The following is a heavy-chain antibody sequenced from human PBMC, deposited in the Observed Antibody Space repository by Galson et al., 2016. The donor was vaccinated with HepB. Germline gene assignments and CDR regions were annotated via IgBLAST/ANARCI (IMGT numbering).Heavy chain of an antibody. J-gene: IGHJ6*02. CDR2: FDPEDGET. CDR3: ATDSRNYYGMDV. CDR1: GYTLTELS. V-gene: IGHV1-24*01. Sequence: SVKVSCKVSGYTLTELSMHWVRQAPGKGLEWMGNFDPEDGETIYAQKFQGRVTMTEDTSTDTASMELSSLRSEDTAVYYCATDSRNYYGMDVWGQGTTVTVSS.